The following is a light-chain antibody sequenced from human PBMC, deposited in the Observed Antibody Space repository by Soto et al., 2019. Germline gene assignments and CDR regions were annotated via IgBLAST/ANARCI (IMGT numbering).Light chain of an antibody. V-gene: IGKV3-15*01. Sequence: DIVMTQSPATLSVSPGERVTLSYRASLTVSTNLAWYQQKPGQAPRLLIYYASTRATGTPARFSGSGSVKEFTLTISSLQPEDVATYYCQQYNNWPPGATFGPGTKVEIK. J-gene: IGKJ3*01. CDR3: QQYNNWPPGAT. CDR2: YAS. CDR1: LTVSTN.